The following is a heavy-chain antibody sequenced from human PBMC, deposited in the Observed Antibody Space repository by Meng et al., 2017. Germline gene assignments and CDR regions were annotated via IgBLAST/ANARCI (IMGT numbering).Heavy chain of an antibody. J-gene: IGHJ6*02. D-gene: IGHD3-10*01. Sequence: GESLKISCAASGFTFSSYWMSWVRQAPGKGLEWVDNIKQDGSEKYYVDSVKGRFTISRDNAKNSLYLQMNSLRAEDTAVYYCARDPPGLLWFGEYYYYYGMDVWGQGTTVTVSS. CDR1: GFTFSSYW. CDR2: IKQDGSEK. V-gene: IGHV3-7*01. CDR3: ARDPPGLLWFGEYYYYYGMDV.